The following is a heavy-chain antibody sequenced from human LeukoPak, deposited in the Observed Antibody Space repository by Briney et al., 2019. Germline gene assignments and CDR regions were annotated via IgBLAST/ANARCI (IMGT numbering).Heavy chain of an antibody. D-gene: IGHD6-13*01. CDR2: ISGSAGNI. CDR1: GFTFSSYA. Sequence: GGSLRLSCAASGFTFSSYAMSWVRQAPGKGLEWVSAISGSAGNIYYADSVKGRFTTSRDNSKNTLYLQMNSLRAEDTAVYYCAKESKTRIAALDFWGQGTLVTVSS. CDR3: AKESKTRIAALDF. V-gene: IGHV3-23*01. J-gene: IGHJ4*02.